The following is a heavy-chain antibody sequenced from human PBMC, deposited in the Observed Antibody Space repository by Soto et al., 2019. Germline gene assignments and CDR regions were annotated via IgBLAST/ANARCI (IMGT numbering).Heavy chain of an antibody. CDR2: INAGNGNT. CDR3: ARSIVVVTALDY. J-gene: IGHJ4*02. D-gene: IGHD2-21*02. V-gene: IGHV1-3*05. Sequence: QVQLVQSGAEEKKPEASVKVSCKASGYTFTSYAMHWVRQAPGQRLEWMGWINAGNGNTKYSQKFQGRVTITRDTSASTAYMELSRLRSEDTAVYYCARSIVVVTALDYWGQGTLVTVSS. CDR1: GYTFTSYA.